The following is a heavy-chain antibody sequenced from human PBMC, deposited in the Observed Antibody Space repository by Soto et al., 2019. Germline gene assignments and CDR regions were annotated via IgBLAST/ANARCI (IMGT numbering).Heavy chain of an antibody. CDR3: ARVRPSSSGYDGYYFDY. Sequence: QVQLVQSGAEVKKPGSSVKVSCKASGGTFSSYAISWVRQAPGQGLEWMGGIIPIFGTANYAQKFQGGVTITADESTSTVYVELSSLRSEDTAVYYCARVRPSSSGYDGYYFDYWCQGTLVTVSS. V-gene: IGHV1-69*01. J-gene: IGHJ4*02. CDR2: IIPIFGTA. D-gene: IGHD5-12*01. CDR1: GGTFSSYA.